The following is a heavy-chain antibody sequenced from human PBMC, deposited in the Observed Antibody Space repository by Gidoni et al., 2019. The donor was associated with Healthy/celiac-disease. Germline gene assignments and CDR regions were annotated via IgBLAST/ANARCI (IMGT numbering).Heavy chain of an antibody. CDR1: GGSFSGYY. V-gene: IGHV4-34*01. J-gene: IGHJ4*02. Sequence: QVQLQQWGAGLLKPSETLSLTCAVYGGSFSGYYWSWIRQPPGQGLEWIGEINHSGSTNYNPSLKSRVTISVDTSKNQFSLKLNSVTAADTAVYYCARGAGKPFDYWGQGTLVTVSS. D-gene: IGHD3-10*01. CDR2: INHSGST. CDR3: ARGAGKPFDY.